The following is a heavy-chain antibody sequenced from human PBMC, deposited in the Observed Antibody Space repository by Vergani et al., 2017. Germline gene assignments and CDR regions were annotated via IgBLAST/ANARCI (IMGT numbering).Heavy chain of an antibody. V-gene: IGHV7-4-1*02. D-gene: IGHD1-14*01. CDR3: ARKGGPHSI. CDR1: GYTFNTYA. Sequence: QVLVVQSGSEFKQPGASVKLSCTTSGYTFNTYAICWVRQAPGQGLEWMGWINTNNGDPTYDQDFTGRFIFSLDTSASTAYLEINNLKPEDTAFYYCARKGGPHSIWGQGTLVTVSS. CDR2: INTNNGDP. J-gene: IGHJ4*03.